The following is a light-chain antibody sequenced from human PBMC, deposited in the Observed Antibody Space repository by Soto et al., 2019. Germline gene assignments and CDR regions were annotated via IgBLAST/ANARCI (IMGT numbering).Light chain of an antibody. CDR2: EVN. CDR1: SSDVGAYKY. J-gene: IGLJ2*01. Sequence: QSALTQPASVSGSPGQSITISCTGNSSDVGAYKYVSWYQQQPGTAPKVLIFEVNKRPAGVSHRFSGSKSGNTASLRISGLQAEDEADYYCSSYTTSSTLLFGGGTKLTVL. V-gene: IGLV2-14*01. CDR3: SSYTTSSTLL.